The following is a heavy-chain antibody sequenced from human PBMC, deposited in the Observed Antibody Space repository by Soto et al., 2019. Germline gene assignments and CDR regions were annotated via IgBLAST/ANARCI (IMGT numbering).Heavy chain of an antibody. CDR3: ARPRLPYYFYYGMDV. CDR1: GGSFSGYY. V-gene: IGHV4-34*01. Sequence: SETLSLTCAVYGGSFSGYYWSWIRQPPGKGLEWIGEINHSGSTNYNPSLKSRVTISVDTSKNQFSLKLSSVTAADTAVYYCARPRLPYYFYYGMDVWGQGTTVTVSS. J-gene: IGHJ6*02. D-gene: IGHD6-25*01. CDR2: INHSGST.